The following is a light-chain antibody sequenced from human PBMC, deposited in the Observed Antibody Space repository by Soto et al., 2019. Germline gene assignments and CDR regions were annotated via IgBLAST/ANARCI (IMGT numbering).Light chain of an antibody. Sequence: EIVLTQSPGTLSLSPGERATLSCRASQSVSSSYLAWYQQKPGQAPRLLIYGASSRATGIPDRFSGSGSGTDFTLTISRLEPEDFAVYYCQAQWTVGQGTKVEIK. V-gene: IGKV3-20*01. J-gene: IGKJ1*01. CDR1: QSVSSSY. CDR3: QAQWT. CDR2: GAS.